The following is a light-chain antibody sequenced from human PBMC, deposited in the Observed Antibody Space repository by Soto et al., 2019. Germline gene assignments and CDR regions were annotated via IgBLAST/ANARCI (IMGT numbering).Light chain of an antibody. V-gene: IGKV3-20*01. CDR2: GAS. J-gene: IGKJ1*01. Sequence: ESVLTQSPGALSLYPGERATLSCRASQSVSNSFLAWYQRIPGQSPRLLIYGASRRATGIPDRFSGSGSGTDFTLTISSLEPADFGMYYCQQYDSSPLTFGQGTKVDIK. CDR3: QQYDSSPLT. CDR1: QSVSNSF.